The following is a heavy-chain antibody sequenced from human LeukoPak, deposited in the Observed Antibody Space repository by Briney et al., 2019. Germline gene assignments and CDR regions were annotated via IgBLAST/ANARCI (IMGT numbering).Heavy chain of an antibody. J-gene: IGHJ4*02. CDR2: IYYSGST. CDR1: GDSINSGGYF. Sequence: MASEILSLTCTVSGDSINSGGYFWSWIRQHPGKGLEWIGYIYYSGSTYYNPSLKSRVTISVDTSKNQFSLKLSSVTAADTAVYYCARVGFHSGSSDWGQGTLVTVSS. D-gene: IGHD1-26*01. CDR3: ARVGFHSGSSD. V-gene: IGHV4-31*03.